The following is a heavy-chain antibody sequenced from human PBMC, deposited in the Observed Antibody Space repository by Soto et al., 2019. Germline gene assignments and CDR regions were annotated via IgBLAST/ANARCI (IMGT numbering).Heavy chain of an antibody. D-gene: IGHD3-16*01. CDR1: GGSFSGYY. J-gene: IGHJ3*01. V-gene: IGHV4-34*01. CDR3: AGDKAPFGAGAFDF. Sequence: PSETLSLTCAVYGGSFSGYYWSWIRQPPGKGLEWIGEINHSGSTNYNPSLKSRVTISVDTSKNQFSLKLSSVTAADTAVYFCAGDKAPFGAGAFDFWGHGTMVTVSS. CDR2: INHSGST.